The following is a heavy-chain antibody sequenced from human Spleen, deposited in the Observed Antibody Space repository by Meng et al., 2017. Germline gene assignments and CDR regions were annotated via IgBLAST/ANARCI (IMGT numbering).Heavy chain of an antibody. J-gene: IGHJ4*02. D-gene: IGHD3-10*01. V-gene: IGHV1-18*01. Sequence: QVHLVQSGAELKKPGASARVSCKASGYTFTSFGISWVRQAPGQRLEWMGWISANNGNTNYAQKFQGRVTMTTDTSTSTAYMELRSLRSDDTAVYYCARGTPGRSYSDYWGPGTLVTVSS. CDR3: ARGTPGRSYSDY. CDR2: ISANNGNT. CDR1: GYTFTSFG.